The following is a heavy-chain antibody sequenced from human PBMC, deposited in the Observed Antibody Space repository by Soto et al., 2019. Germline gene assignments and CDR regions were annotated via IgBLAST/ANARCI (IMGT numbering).Heavy chain of an antibody. CDR2: MNPKRGKK. J-gene: IGHJ6*02. CDR3: ASDIAAAEGEVGSYYYYYGMDV. V-gene: IGHV1-8*01. Sequence: AQVKVSCKAVGYSFTNYVINWGRKAAEKGLKWMGWMNPKRGKKGYGQKFQGRVTMTRNTSISTAYMELSSLRSDDTAVYYCASDIAAAEGEVGSYYYYYGMDVWGQGTTVTVSS. CDR1: GYSFTNYV. D-gene: IGHD6-13*01.